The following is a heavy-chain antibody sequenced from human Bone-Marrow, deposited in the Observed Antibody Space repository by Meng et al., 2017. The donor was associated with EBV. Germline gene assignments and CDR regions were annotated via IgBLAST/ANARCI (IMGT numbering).Heavy chain of an antibody. CDR2: INTNTGNP. CDR3: ARARVLLWEGWFDP. D-gene: IGHD2-15*01. Sequence: LWLSGVELKKPGASVKVFCKASGYTFTSYAMNWVRQAPGQGLEWMGWINTNTGNPTYAQGFTGRFVFSLDTSVSTAYLQISSLKAEDTAVYYCARARVLLWEGWFDPWGQGTLVTVSS. J-gene: IGHJ5*02. CDR1: GYTFTSYA. V-gene: IGHV7-4-1*02.